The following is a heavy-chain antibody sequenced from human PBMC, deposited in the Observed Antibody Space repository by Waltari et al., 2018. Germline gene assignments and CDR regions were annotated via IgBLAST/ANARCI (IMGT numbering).Heavy chain of an antibody. Sequence: QVQLQQWGAGLLKPSETLSLTCAVYGGSISSGSYYWSWIRQPAGKGLEWIGRIYTSGSTNYNPSLKSRVTISVDTSKNQFSLKLSSVTAADTAVYYCARGQQLVRLIDYWGQGTLVTVSS. CDR1: GGSISSGSYY. D-gene: IGHD6-13*01. V-gene: IGHV4-61*02. CDR3: ARGQQLVRLIDY. J-gene: IGHJ4*02. CDR2: IYTSGST.